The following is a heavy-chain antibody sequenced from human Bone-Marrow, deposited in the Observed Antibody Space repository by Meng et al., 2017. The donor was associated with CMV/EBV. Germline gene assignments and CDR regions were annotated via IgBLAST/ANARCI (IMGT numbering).Heavy chain of an antibody. CDR3: ARVGSSRGYYFDY. V-gene: IGHV3-30-3*01. CDR1: GFTFSSYA. Sequence: GGSLRLSCAASGFTFSSYAMHWVRQAPGKGLEWVAVISDDGSNKYYADSVKGRFTISRDNSKNTLYLQMNSLRAEDTAVYYCARVGSSRGYYFDYWGQGTLVTVSS. D-gene: IGHD1-26*01. J-gene: IGHJ4*02. CDR2: ISDDGSNK.